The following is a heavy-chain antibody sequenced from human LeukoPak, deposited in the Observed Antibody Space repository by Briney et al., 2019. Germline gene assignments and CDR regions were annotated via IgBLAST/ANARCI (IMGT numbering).Heavy chain of an antibody. CDR2: IYYSGST. CDR3: ARVGATIVGWFDP. D-gene: IGHD1-26*01. J-gene: IGHJ5*02. V-gene: IGHV4-59*01. Sequence: SETLSLTCTVSGGSISSYYWSWIRQPPGKGLEWIGYIYYSGSTNYNPSLKIRVTISVDTSKNQFSLKLSSVTAADTAVYYCARVGATIVGWFDPWGQGTLVTVSS. CDR1: GGSISSYY.